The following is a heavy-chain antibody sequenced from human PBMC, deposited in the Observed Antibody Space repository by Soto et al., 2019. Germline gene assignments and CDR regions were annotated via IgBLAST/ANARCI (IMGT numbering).Heavy chain of an antibody. J-gene: IGHJ5*02. CDR3: ARRLRYYGFDP. V-gene: IGHV4-39*01. CDR2: IHYSGSI. D-gene: IGHD3-10*01. Sequence: SETLSLTCTVSGDSISNYNHYWGWIRQPPGKGLEWIGSIHYSGSIYYNPSLNSRVTISADTSKNQFSLKLRSVTATDTALYYCARRLRYYGFDPWGQGTLVTVSS. CDR1: GDSISNYNHY.